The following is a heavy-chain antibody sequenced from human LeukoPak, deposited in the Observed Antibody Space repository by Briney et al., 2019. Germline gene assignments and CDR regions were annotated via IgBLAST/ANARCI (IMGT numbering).Heavy chain of an antibody. CDR2: IYTSGST. J-gene: IGHJ4*02. Sequence: SETLSLTCTVSGGSLSTYYWNWMRQPAGKGLEWIGRIYTSGSTNYNPSLKGRVTMSVDTSKNQFSLKLNSVTAADTAVYYCARDHNSSGWGFDYWGQGTLVTVSS. V-gene: IGHV4-4*07. D-gene: IGHD6-19*01. CDR1: GGSLSTYY. CDR3: ARDHNSSGWGFDY.